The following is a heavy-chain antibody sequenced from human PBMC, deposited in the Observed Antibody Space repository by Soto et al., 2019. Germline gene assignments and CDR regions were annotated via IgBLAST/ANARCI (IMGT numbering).Heavy chain of an antibody. V-gene: IGHV3-23*01. CDR1: GFTFSSYA. D-gene: IGHD6-13*01. CDR3: ATLYSSSWYHRYFDL. Sequence: PGGSLRLSCAASGFTFSSYAMSWVRQAPGKGLEWVSAISGSGGSTYYADSVKGRFTISRDNSKNTLYLQMNSLRAEDTAVYYCATLYSSSWYHRYFDLWGRGTLVTVSS. J-gene: IGHJ2*01. CDR2: ISGSGGST.